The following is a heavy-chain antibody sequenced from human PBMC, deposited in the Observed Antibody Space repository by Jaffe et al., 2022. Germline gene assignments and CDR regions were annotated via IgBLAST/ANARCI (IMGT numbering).Heavy chain of an antibody. J-gene: IGHJ5*02. Sequence: QVQLQQWGAGLLKPSETLSLTCAVYGGSFSGYYWSWIRQPPGKGLEWIGEINHSGSTNYNPSLKSRVTISVDTSKNQFSLKLSSVTAADTAVYYCARGRYCSGGSCYSVIIMGRFDPWGQGTLVTVSS. D-gene: IGHD2-15*01. CDR3: ARGRYCSGGSCYSVIIMGRFDP. CDR2: INHSGST. CDR1: GGSFSGYY. V-gene: IGHV4-34*01.